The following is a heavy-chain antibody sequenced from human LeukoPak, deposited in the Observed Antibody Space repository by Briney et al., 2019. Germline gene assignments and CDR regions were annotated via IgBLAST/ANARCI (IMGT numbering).Heavy chain of an antibody. D-gene: IGHD3-10*01. CDR3: VAGHGSGSP. J-gene: IGHJ4*02. Sequence: GASVKVSFKASGFNFINSAIQWVRQARGQRLEWIGWIVVGNGNTDYAQKFQDRVTITRDMSTTTAYMELSSLRYEDTAVYYCVAGHGSGSPWGQGALVTVSS. V-gene: IGHV1-58*02. CDR1: GFNFINSA. CDR2: IVVGNGNT.